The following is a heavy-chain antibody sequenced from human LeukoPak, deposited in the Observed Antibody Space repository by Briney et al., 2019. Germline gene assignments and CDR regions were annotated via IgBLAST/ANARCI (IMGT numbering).Heavy chain of an antibody. J-gene: IGHJ4*02. CDR1: GFTFSSYG. CDR3: TRDQTPYY. V-gene: IGHV3-30*02. Sequence: GGSLRLSCAASGFTFSSYGMHWVRQTPGKGLEWVAFIRNDGSNKNYADSVKGRFTISRDDSKGIAYLQMNSLKTEDTAVYYCTRDQTPYYWGQGTLVTVSS. CDR2: IRNDGSNK.